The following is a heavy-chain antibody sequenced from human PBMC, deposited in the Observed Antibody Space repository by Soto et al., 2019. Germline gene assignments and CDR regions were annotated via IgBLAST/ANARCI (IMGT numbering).Heavy chain of an antibody. CDR1: GFTFSSYS. D-gene: IGHD2-2*01. Sequence: TGGSLRLSCAASGFTFSSYSMHWVRQAPGKGLEWVAVISYDGSNKYYADSVKGRFTISRDNSKNTLYLQMNSLRAEDTAVYYCARSLVPPNYYYYGMDVWGQGTTVTVSS. J-gene: IGHJ6*02. V-gene: IGHV3-30-3*01. CDR3: ARSLVPPNYYYYGMDV. CDR2: ISYDGSNK.